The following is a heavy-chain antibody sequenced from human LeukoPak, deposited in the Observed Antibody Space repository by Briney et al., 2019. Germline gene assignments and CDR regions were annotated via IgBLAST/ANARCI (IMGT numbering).Heavy chain of an antibody. Sequence: GGSLRLSCAASGFTYSSYAMSWVRQAPGKGLEWVSSITANGGGTYYADSVKGRFSISRDNSRNTLYLQVTSLRAEDTAVYYCAKLTSDTMVRGVTTDYWGQGTLVTVSS. CDR2: ITANGGGT. D-gene: IGHD3-10*01. V-gene: IGHV3-23*01. CDR3: AKLTSDTMVRGVTTDY. CDR1: GFTYSSYA. J-gene: IGHJ4*02.